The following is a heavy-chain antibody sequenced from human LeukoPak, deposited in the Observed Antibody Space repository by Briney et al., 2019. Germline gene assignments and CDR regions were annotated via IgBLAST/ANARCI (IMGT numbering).Heavy chain of an antibody. J-gene: IGHJ6*03. Sequence: ASVKVSCKTSGYTFTYFGITWVRQAPGQGLEWMGWISTYNGNAKYAQNLQGRVTMTTDTSTTTVYMELRSLRSDDTAVYYCARGGLVTSGYYKRNYMDVWGKGTTVTVSS. CDR3: ARGGLVTSGYYKRNYMDV. V-gene: IGHV1-18*01. D-gene: IGHD3-9*01. CDR1: GYTFTYFG. CDR2: ISTYNGNA.